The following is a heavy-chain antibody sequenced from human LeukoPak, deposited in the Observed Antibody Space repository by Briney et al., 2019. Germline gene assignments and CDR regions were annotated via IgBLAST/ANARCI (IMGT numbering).Heavy chain of an antibody. CDR3: ARSGYSSSWYGEYYFDY. CDR1: GGTFSSYA. V-gene: IGHV1-69*13. D-gene: IGHD6-13*01. CDR2: IIPILGTA. Sequence: ASVKVSCKASGGTFSSYAISWVRQAPGQGLEWMGGIIPILGTANYAQKFQGRVMITADESTSTAYMELSSLRSEDTAVYYCARSGYSSSWYGEYYFDYWGQGTLVTVSS. J-gene: IGHJ4*02.